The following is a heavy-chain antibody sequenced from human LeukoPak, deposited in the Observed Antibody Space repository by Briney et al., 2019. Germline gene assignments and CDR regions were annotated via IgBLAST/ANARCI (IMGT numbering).Heavy chain of an antibody. V-gene: IGHV3-7*01. Sequence: PGGSLRLSCAASGFTFSSYWMSWVRQAPGKGLEWVANIKQDGSEKYYVDSVKGRFTISRDNAKNSLYLQMNSLRAEDTAVYYCARGQYYYDSSGYQIDYWGQGTLVTVSS. CDR3: ARGQYYYDSSGYQIDY. CDR2: IKQDGSEK. D-gene: IGHD3-22*01. J-gene: IGHJ4*02. CDR1: GFTFSSYW.